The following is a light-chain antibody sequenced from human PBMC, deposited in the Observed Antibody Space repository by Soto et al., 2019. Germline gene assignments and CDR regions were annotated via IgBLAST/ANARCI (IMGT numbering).Light chain of an antibody. J-gene: IGKJ4*01. CDR2: DAS. CDR3: HQRSKWPLT. V-gene: IGKV3-11*01. CDR1: QSVRSY. Sequence: EIVLTQSPATLSLSPGERATLSCRASQSVRSYLAWYQQKPGQAPRLLIYDASNRATDIPARFSGSGSVTDFTLTISSLDPEDFAVYYCHQRSKWPLTFGGGTKVDIK.